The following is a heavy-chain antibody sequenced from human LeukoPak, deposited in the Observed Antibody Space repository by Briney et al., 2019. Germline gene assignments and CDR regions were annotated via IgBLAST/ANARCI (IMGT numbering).Heavy chain of an antibody. CDR1: GFTFSDYY. Sequence: MSGGSLRLSCAASGFTFSDYYMSWIRQAPGKGLEWVSSISSSSSFIYYADSVKGRFTISRDNAKNSLYLQMNSLRAEDTAVYYCARDLYGDYAFDYWGQGTLVTVSS. J-gene: IGHJ4*02. V-gene: IGHV3-11*06. CDR3: ARDLYGDYAFDY. D-gene: IGHD4-17*01. CDR2: ISSSSSFI.